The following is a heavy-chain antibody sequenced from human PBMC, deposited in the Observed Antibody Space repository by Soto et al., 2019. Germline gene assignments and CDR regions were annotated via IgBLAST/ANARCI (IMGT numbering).Heavy chain of an antibody. V-gene: IGHV1-69*01. Sequence: QVQLVQSGAEVKKPGSSVKVSCKASGGTFSSYSINWVRQAPGQGLEWMGGIIPIFGTANNAQKFQGRVTITADESATTVYRALSSLRSEDTAVYYCARAPNILTVKYYFDYWGQGTLVTVSS. CDR1: GGTFSSYS. CDR2: IIPIFGTA. D-gene: IGHD3-9*01. J-gene: IGHJ4*02. CDR3: ARAPNILTVKYYFDY.